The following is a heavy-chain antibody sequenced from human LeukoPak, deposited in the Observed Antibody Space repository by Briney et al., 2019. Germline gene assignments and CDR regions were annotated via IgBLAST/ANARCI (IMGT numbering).Heavy chain of an antibody. CDR1: GGSISSYY. CDR2: IYYSGST. Sequence: SETLSLTCTVSGGSISSYYWSWIRQPPGKGLEWIGYIYYSGSTNYNPSLKSRVTISVDTSKNQFSLKMSSVTAADTAVYYCASSALYGSGKGYFDYWGQGTLVTVSS. V-gene: IGHV4-59*01. D-gene: IGHD3-10*01. CDR3: ASSALYGSGKGYFDY. J-gene: IGHJ4*02.